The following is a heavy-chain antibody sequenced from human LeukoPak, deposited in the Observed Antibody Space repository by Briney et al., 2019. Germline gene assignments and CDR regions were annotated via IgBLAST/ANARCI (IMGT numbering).Heavy chain of an antibody. Sequence: GGSLRLSCTASGFTFSSYCMSWVRQAPGKGLEWVSAISGSGGSTYYADSVKGRFTISRDNSKNTLYLQMNSLRAEDTAVYYCASDSSGYDYNWFDPWGQGTLVTVSS. CDR2: ISGSGGST. CDR1: GFTFSSYC. J-gene: IGHJ5*02. D-gene: IGHD3-22*01. CDR3: ASDSSGYDYNWFDP. V-gene: IGHV3-23*01.